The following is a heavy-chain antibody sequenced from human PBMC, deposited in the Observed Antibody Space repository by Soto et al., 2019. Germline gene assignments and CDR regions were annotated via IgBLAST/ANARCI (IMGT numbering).Heavy chain of an antibody. Sequence: ASVKVSCKASGYTFTSYAMHWVRQAPGQRLEWMGWINAGNGNTKYSQKFQGRVTITRDTSASTAYMELSSLRSEDTAVYYCARGYSSSWQFGAFDIWGQGTMVTVSS. CDR2: INAGNGNT. CDR1: GYTFTSYA. J-gene: IGHJ3*02. V-gene: IGHV1-3*01. D-gene: IGHD6-13*01. CDR3: ARGYSSSWQFGAFDI.